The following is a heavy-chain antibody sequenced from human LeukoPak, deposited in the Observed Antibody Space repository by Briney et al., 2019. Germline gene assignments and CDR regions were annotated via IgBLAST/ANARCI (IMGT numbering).Heavy chain of an antibody. CDR1: GFTFSSYW. D-gene: IGHD3-3*01. Sequence: GGSLRLSCAASGFTFSSYWMHWVRQAPGKGLGWVSRINSDGSRTIYADSVKGRFTISRDNAKNTLYLQMNTLTAEDTAVYYCARAGIFGVVNYYYYMDVWGKGTTVTVSS. J-gene: IGHJ6*03. V-gene: IGHV3-74*01. CDR2: INSDGSRT. CDR3: ARAGIFGVVNYYYYMDV.